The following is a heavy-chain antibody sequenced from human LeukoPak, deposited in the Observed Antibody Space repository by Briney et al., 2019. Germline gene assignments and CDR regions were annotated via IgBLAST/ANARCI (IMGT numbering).Heavy chain of an antibody. Sequence: GGSLRLSCAASGFTFSSYAMSWVRQTPGKGLEWVSAINGHSGGTFYAGSVEGRFTISRDNSKNTLYLQMSSLRADDTAVYYCAKHPLAGGNFDYWGQGTLVTVSS. CDR1: GFTFSSYA. V-gene: IGHV3-23*01. CDR2: INGHSGGT. D-gene: IGHD3-16*01. J-gene: IGHJ4*02. CDR3: AKHPLAGGNFDY.